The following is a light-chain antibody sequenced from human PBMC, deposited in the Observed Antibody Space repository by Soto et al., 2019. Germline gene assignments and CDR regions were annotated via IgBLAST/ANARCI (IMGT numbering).Light chain of an antibody. V-gene: IGKV1-5*01. CDR3: QQYNSYPT. Sequence: DIQMTQSPSTLSASVGDRVTITCRASQRVTTWLAGYQQKPGQAPNLLIHDASTLEPGVPSRFRGSGSGTVFTLTISNLQPDDFATYYCQQYNSYPTFGGGTKVDIK. CDR2: DAS. J-gene: IGKJ4*01. CDR1: QRVTTW.